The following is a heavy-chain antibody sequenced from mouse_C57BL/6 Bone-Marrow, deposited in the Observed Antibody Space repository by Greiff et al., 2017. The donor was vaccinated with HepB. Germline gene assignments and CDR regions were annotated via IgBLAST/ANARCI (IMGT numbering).Heavy chain of an antibody. Sequence: VQGVESGAELVRPGASVKLSCKASGYTFTDYYINWVKQRPGQGLEWIARIYPGSGNTYYNEKFKGKATLTAEKSSSTAYMQLSSLTSEDSAVYFCASSGYDYDEDYWDQGTTLTVSS. J-gene: IGHJ2*01. D-gene: IGHD2-4*01. V-gene: IGHV1-76*01. CDR3: ASSGYDYDEDY. CDR2: IYPGSGNT. CDR1: GYTFTDYY.